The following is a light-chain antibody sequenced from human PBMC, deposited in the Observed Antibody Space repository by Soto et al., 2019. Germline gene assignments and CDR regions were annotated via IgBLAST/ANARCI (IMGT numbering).Light chain of an antibody. J-gene: IGKJ5*01. Sequence: DIQLTQSPSFLSASIGDRITITCRASQGIGSHLAWYQQKPGEAPKLLIYESSTVQSGVPPRFSGSGSGTEFTLTISNLQPEDFATYYCQQLNSYPITFGQGTRLEIK. V-gene: IGKV1-9*01. CDR3: QQLNSYPIT. CDR2: ESS. CDR1: QGIGSH.